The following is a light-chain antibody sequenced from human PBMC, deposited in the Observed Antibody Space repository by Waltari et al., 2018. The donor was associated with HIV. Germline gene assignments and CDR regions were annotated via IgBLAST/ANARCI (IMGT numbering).Light chain of an antibody. CDR3: LISYKGVRV. Sequence: QAVVTQEPSLSVSPGETVTLTCTSFTGFITRGQFPYWFQMRAGHYPRTLIYDTHNSHDWTPGRFSGSIVGGKATLTLLGAQPEDEGAYYCLISYKGVRVFGGGTKLTV. J-gene: IGLJ3*02. CDR1: TGFITRGQF. V-gene: IGLV7-46*02. CDR2: DTH.